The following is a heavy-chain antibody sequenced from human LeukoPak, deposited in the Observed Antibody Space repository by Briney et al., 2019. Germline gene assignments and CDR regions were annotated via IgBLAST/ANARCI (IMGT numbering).Heavy chain of an antibody. CDR1: GFTFSSYG. Sequence: GRSLRLPCAASGFTFSSYGMHWVRQAPGKGLEWVAVIWYDGSNKYYADSVKGRFTISRDNSKNTLYLQMNSLRAEETAVYYCARDLRRLLWFGEAYYYYGMDVWGKGTAVTVSS. CDR2: IWYDGSNK. V-gene: IGHV3-33*01. J-gene: IGHJ6*04. D-gene: IGHD3-10*01. CDR3: ARDLRRLLWFGEAYYYYGMDV.